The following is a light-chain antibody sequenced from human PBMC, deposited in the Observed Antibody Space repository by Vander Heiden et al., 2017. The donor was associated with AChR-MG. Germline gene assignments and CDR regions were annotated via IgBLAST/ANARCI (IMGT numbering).Light chain of an antibody. V-gene: IGLV7-43*01. CDR1: PCAGTSGPA. CDR2: VTS. CDR3: LLYYGGGGV. J-gene: IGLJ3*02. Sequence: QTVVPQEPSLTVSPGGTVTLTCSSSPCAGTSGPAPNWFPQKPAQSPKPLIYVTSNRHSWTPARFAGSRVGGKAALTLSSVQAEVEDDYYCLLYYGGGGVFGGGTMLTVL.